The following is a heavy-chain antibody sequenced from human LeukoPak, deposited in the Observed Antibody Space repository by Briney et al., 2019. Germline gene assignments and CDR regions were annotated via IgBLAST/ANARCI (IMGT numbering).Heavy chain of an antibody. CDR3: ARGVEPLAANTLAY. CDR2: LYSDGNT. J-gene: IGHJ4*02. CDR1: GFTVITND. D-gene: IGHD1-14*01. V-gene: IGHV3-53*01. Sequence: GGSLRLSCAASGFTVITNDMAWVRQAPGKGLEWVSVLYSDGNTKYADSVQGRFTISRDNSKNTLYLEVNSLSPDDTAVYYCARGVEPLAANTLAYWGQGTLVTVSS.